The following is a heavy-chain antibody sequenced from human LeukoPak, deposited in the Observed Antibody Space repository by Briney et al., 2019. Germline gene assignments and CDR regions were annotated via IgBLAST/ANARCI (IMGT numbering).Heavy chain of an antibody. CDR3: ARLGYCSGGSCFYYYYGMDV. CDR2: INHSGIT. Sequence: SETLSLTCAVYGGSFSGYYWSWIRQPPGKGLEWIGEINHSGITNYNPSLKSRVTISVDTSKNQFSLKLSSVTAADTAVYYCARLGYCSGGSCFYYYYGMDVWGQGTTVTVSS. D-gene: IGHD2-15*01. V-gene: IGHV4-34*01. J-gene: IGHJ6*02. CDR1: GGSFSGYY.